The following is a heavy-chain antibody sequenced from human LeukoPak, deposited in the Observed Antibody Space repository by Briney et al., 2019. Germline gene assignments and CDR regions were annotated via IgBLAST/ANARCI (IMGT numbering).Heavy chain of an antibody. V-gene: IGHV4-39*07. CDR2: IYYSGST. D-gene: IGHD4-23*01. J-gene: IGHJ4*02. Sequence: SETLSLTCTVSGGSISSSSYYWGWIRQPPGKGLEWIGSIYYSGSTYYNPSLKSRVTISVDTSKNQFSLKMSPVIAADTAVYYCARVGVDYSGNIIKYYFDYWGQGTLVTVSS. CDR1: GGSISSSSYY. CDR3: ARVGVDYSGNIIKYYFDY.